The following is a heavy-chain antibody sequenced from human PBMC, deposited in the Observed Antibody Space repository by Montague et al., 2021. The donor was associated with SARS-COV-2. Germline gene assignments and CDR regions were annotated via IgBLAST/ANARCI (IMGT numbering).Heavy chain of an antibody. CDR1: GFSLSTSGMC. V-gene: IGHV2-70*01. CDR2: XXWDDDK. Sequence: PALVKPTQTLTLTCTFSGFSLSTSGMCASWIRQPPGKALEWLALXXWDDDKFYSTSLKTRLTISKDTSKNQVVLTMTNMDPVDTATYYCARVRYFDTTFDYWGQGTLATVSS. D-gene: IGHD3-9*01. CDR3: ARVRYFDTTFDY. J-gene: IGHJ4*02.